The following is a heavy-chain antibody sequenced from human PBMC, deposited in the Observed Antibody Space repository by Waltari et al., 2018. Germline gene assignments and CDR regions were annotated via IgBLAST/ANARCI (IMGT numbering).Heavy chain of an antibody. D-gene: IGHD1-26*01. J-gene: IGHJ3*02. Sequence: EVQLVESGGGLVQPGGSLRLSCAASGFTFSSYWMSWVRQAPGKGLGWVANIKQDGSEKYYVDSVKGRFTISRDNAKNSLYLQMNSLRAEDTAVYYCARANPSGAFDIWGQGTMVTVSS. CDR1: GFTFSSYW. CDR3: ARANPSGAFDI. V-gene: IGHV3-7*04. CDR2: IKQDGSEK.